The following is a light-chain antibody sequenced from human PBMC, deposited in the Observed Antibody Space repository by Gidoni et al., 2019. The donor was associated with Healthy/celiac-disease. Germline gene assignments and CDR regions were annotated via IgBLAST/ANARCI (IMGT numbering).Light chain of an antibody. V-gene: IGKV4-1*01. J-gene: IGKJ1*01. CDR2: WAS. CDR3: QQYYSTPQT. CDR1: QSVLYRSNNNNY. Sequence: DLVMTQSPDSLSVSLGERATINCKSSQSVLYRSNNNNYLAWYQQKPGQSPKLLIYWASTRESGVPDRFSGSGSGTDFTLTISSLQAEDVAVYYCQQYYSTPQTFGQGTKVEIK.